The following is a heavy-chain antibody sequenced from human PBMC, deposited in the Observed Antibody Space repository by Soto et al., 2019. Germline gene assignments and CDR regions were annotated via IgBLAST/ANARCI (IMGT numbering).Heavy chain of an antibody. D-gene: IGHD6-6*01. Sequence: VASVKVSCKASGYTFTSYAMHWVRQAPGQRLEWMGWINAGNGNTKYSQKFQGRVTITRDTSASTAYMELSSLRSEDTAVYYCARGGWSSSAGFGYWGQGTLVIVSS. J-gene: IGHJ4*02. CDR1: GYTFTSYA. CDR2: INAGNGNT. V-gene: IGHV1-3*01. CDR3: ARGGWSSSAGFGY.